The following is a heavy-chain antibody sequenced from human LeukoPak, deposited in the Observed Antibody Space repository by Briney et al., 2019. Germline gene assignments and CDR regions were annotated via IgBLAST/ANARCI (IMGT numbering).Heavy chain of an antibody. CDR1: GGSISSSSYY. V-gene: IGHV4-39*01. D-gene: IGHD3-10*01. J-gene: IGHJ5*02. CDR2: IYYSGST. CDR3: ARAYYYGSGSYRLGIFDP. Sequence: SETLSLTCTVSGGSISSSSYYWGWIRQPPGKGLEWIGSIYYSGSTYYNPSLKSRVTISVDTSKNQFSLKLSPVTAADTAVYYCARAYYYGSGSYRLGIFDPWGQGTLVTVSS.